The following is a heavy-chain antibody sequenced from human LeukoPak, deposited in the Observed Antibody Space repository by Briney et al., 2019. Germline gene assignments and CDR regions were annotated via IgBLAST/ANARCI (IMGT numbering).Heavy chain of an antibody. CDR2: ISSSSSTI. J-gene: IGHJ3*02. CDR3: ARGVSVEMTTGTDAFDI. V-gene: IGHV3-48*02. CDR1: GFTFSSYS. Sequence: PGGSLRLSCAASGFTFSSYSMNWVRQAPGKGLEWVSYISSSSSTIYYADSVKGRFTISRDNAKNSLYLQMNSLRDEDTAVYYCARGVSVEMTTGTDAFDIWGQGTMVTVSS. D-gene: IGHD5-24*01.